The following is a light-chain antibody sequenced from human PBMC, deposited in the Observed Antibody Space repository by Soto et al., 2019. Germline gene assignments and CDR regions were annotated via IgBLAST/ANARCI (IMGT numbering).Light chain of an antibody. V-gene: IGKV1-5*01. Sequence: DIQMTQSPSTLSTSIGDRVTITCRASQSISDSLAWYQQKPGKAPFLLISDASNLERGVPSRFSGSGSGTEFPLNLSSMQPDDFATYYCHQYSGYSRTVGQGTKVDSK. CDR2: DAS. CDR3: HQYSGYSRT. J-gene: IGKJ1*01. CDR1: QSISDS.